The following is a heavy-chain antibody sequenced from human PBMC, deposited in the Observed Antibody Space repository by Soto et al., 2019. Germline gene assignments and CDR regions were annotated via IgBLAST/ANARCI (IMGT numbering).Heavy chain of an antibody. D-gene: IGHD3-9*01. CDR1: GFTFSSYA. V-gene: IGHV3-23*01. Sequence: EVQLLESGGGLVQPGGSLRLSCAASGFTFSSYAMSWVRQAPGKGLEWVSAISGSGGSTYYADSVKGRFTISRDNSKNTLYLQRNSLRAEDTAVYYCAKDGYDILTGYYIFDYWGQGTLVTVSS. J-gene: IGHJ4*02. CDR3: AKDGYDILTGYYIFDY. CDR2: ISGSGGST.